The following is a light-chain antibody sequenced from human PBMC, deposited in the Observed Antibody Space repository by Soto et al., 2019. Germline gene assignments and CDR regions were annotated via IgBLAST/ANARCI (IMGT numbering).Light chain of an antibody. J-gene: IGLJ3*02. CDR1: SSDIGSNNY. CDR3: SSDTSASLM. CDR2: AVS. V-gene: IGLV2-14*01. Sequence: QSALTQPASVSGSPGQSITVSCTGTSSDIGSNNYVSWFQQRPGKAPTLIIYAVSNRPSGVSPHFSGSKSGNTASLTISGVLPEDEAEYYCSSDTSASLMFGGGTKLTV.